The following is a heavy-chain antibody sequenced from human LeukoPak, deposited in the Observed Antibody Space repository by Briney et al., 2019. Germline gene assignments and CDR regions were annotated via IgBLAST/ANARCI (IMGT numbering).Heavy chain of an antibody. V-gene: IGHV3-53*01. CDR2: IYSSGSA. CDR3: ARGPSSDYGA. Sequence: GGSLRLSCAVSGFIVRDYYMSWVCQAPGKGLEWVSVIYSSGSAYYADSVKGRFTISRDNSKNTLYLQMNSLRAEDTAIYYCARGPSSDYGAWGHGTLVTVSS. D-gene: IGHD3-22*01. J-gene: IGHJ5*01. CDR1: GFIVRDYY.